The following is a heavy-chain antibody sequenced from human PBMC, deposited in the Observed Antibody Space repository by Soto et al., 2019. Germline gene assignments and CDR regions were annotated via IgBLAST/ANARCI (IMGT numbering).Heavy chain of an antibody. V-gene: IGHV3-33*01. D-gene: IGHD5-12*01. CDR2: IWYDGSNK. CDR1: GFTFSSYG. Sequence: QVQLVESGGGVVQPGRSLRLSCAASGFTFSSYGMHCVRQAPGTGLEWVAVIWYDGSNKYYADSVKGRFTISRDNSKNQLYLQMKSLRAEDTAVYYCAREPSGYDRTDAFDIWGQGTMVTVSS. CDR3: AREPSGYDRTDAFDI. J-gene: IGHJ3*02.